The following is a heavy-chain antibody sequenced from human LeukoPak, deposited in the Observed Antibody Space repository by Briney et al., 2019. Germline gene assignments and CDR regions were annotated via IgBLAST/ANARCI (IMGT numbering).Heavy chain of an antibody. CDR3: ARGWGLAGYVLDH. Sequence: GGSLRLSCAASGFTFSSSGMNWVRQAPGKGLEWISYISSSSSDIYYADSVKGRFTISRDNAKNSLYLQMNSVRDEDTAMYYCARGWGLAGYVLDHWGQGTLVTVSS. CDR1: GFTFSSSG. D-gene: IGHD3-16*01. J-gene: IGHJ4*02. V-gene: IGHV3-48*02. CDR2: ISSSSSDI.